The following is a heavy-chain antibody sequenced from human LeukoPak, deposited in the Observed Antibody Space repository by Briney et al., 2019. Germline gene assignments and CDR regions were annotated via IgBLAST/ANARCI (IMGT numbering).Heavy chain of an antibody. CDR3: TIGYCSGGSCYGYYFDY. Sequence: PGGSLRLSCAASGFTFSNAWMGWVRQAPGKGQEWVGRIKSKTDGGTTDYAAPVKGRFTISRDDSKNTLYLQMKSLKTEDTAVYYCTIGYCSGGSCYGYYFDYWGQGTLVTVSA. J-gene: IGHJ4*02. CDR2: IKSKTDGGTT. CDR1: GFTFSNAW. V-gene: IGHV3-15*01. D-gene: IGHD2-15*01.